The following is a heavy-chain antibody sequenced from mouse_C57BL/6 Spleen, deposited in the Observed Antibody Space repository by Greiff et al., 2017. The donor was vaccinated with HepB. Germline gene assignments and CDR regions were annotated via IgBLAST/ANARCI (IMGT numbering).Heavy chain of an antibody. V-gene: IGHV1-59*01. J-gene: IGHJ4*01. CDR1: GYTFTSYW. Sequence: VQLQQPGAELVRPGTSVKLSCKASGYTFTSYWMHWVKQRPGQGLVWIGVIDPSDSYTNYNQKFKGKATLTVDTSSSTAYMQLSSLTSEDSAVYYCARIYGSSLMDSMNYWGQGTSVTVSS. D-gene: IGHD1-1*01. CDR3: ARIYGSSLMDSMNY. CDR2: IDPSDSYT.